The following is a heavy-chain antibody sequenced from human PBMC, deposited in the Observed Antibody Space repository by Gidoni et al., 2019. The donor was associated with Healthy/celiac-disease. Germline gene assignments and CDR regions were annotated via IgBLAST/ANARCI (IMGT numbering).Heavy chain of an antibody. J-gene: IGHJ4*02. CDR3: ARVGATLYFDY. CDR2: IYYSGST. V-gene: IGHV4-39*01. Sequence: QLQLQESGPGLVKPSETLSLTCTVSGCSISSSSYYWGWIRQPPGKGLEWIGSIYYSGSTYDNPSLKSRVTISVDTSKNQFSLKLSAVTAADTAVYYCARVGATLYFDYWGQGTLVTVSS. D-gene: IGHD1-26*01. CDR1: GCSISSSSYY.